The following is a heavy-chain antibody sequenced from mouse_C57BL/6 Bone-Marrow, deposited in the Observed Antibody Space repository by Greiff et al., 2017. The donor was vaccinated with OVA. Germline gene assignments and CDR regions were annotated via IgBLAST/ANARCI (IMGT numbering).Heavy chain of an antibody. V-gene: IGHV14-2*01. Sequence: VQLKQPGAELVKPGASVKLSCTASGFNITDYYMHWVKQRTEQGLEWIGRIDPDDGETKYAPKFQGKATITADTSSTTAYLQLSSLTSEDTAVYYCARSANWDGRNFDYWGQGTTLTVSS. CDR1: GFNITDYY. J-gene: IGHJ2*01. CDR2: IDPDDGET. D-gene: IGHD4-1*01. CDR3: ARSANWDGRNFDY.